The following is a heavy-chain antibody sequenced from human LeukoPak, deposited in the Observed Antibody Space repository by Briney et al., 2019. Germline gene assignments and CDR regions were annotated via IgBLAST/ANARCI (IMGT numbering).Heavy chain of an antibody. CDR2: INHSGST. J-gene: IGHJ4*02. D-gene: IGHD3-16*02. V-gene: IGHV4-34*01. Sequence: SETPSLTCAVYGGSFSGYYWSWIRQPPGKGLEWIGEINHSGSTNYNPSLKSRVTISVDTSKNQFSLKLSSVTAADTAVYYCARKQTGYDYVWGSYRSRNYFDYWGQGTLVTVSS. CDR1: GGSFSGYY. CDR3: ARKQTGYDYVWGSYRSRNYFDY.